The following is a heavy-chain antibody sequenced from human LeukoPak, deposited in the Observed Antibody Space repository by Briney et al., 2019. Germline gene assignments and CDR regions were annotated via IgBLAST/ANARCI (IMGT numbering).Heavy chain of an antibody. CDR1: GFTFDDYA. V-gene: IGHV3-9*01. D-gene: IGHD3-10*01. CDR3: AKDGPDYYGSGSYFDY. J-gene: IGHJ4*02. CDR2: ISWNSGSI. Sequence: PGGSLRLSCAASGFTFDDYAMHWVRQAPGKGLEWVSGISWNSGSIGYADSVKGRFTISRDNAKNSLYLQMNSLRAEDTALYYCAKDGPDYYGSGSYFDYWGQGTLVTVSS.